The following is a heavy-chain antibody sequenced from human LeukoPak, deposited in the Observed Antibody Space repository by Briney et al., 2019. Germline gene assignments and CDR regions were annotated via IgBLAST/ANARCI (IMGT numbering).Heavy chain of an antibody. D-gene: IGHD1-26*01. CDR3: ARGYSGSYLNWFDP. CDR2: INPNSGGT. Sequence: ASVKVSCKASGYTFTGYFMHWVRQAPGQGLEWMGWINPNSGGTSYAQKFQGRVTVTRDTSISTAYMKLSRLRSDDTAVYYCARGYSGSYLNWFDPWGQGTLVTVSS. CDR1: GYTFTGYF. J-gene: IGHJ5*02. V-gene: IGHV1-2*02.